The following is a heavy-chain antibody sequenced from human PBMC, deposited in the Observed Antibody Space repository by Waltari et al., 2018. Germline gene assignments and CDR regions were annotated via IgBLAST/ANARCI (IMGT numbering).Heavy chain of an antibody. J-gene: IGHJ3*02. V-gene: IGHV3-33*01. CDR2: IWSDGSGG. CDR3: ARERSRDPFDI. Sequence: QVQLVESGGGVAKPGTSLRRSCEASGFPLSNYDIHWDRQAPGKWLEWLTLIWSDGSGGFYADSVKGRFAFSRDNSKDTVYLQMNSLRAEDTAVYYCARERSRDPFDIWGQGTMVTVSS. CDR1: GFPLSNYD.